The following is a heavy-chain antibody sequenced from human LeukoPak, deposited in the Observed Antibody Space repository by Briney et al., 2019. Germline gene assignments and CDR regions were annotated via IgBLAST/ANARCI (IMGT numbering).Heavy chain of an antibody. CDR3: AKDKGYSYGTHFDY. V-gene: IGHV3-23*01. J-gene: IGHJ4*02. D-gene: IGHD5-18*01. CDR1: GFTFSIYA. Sequence: PGGSLRLSCAASGFTFSIYAMSWVRQAPGKGLEWVSVISGSGGSTYYADSVKGRFTISRDNSKNTLYLQMNSLRAEDTAVYYCAKDKGYSYGTHFDYWGQGTLVTVSS. CDR2: ISGSGGST.